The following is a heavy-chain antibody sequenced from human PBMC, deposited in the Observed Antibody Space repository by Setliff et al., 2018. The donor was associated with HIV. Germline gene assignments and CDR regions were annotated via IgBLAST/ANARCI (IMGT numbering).Heavy chain of an antibody. D-gene: IGHD5-12*01. CDR2: IYHSGST. V-gene: IGHV4-38-2*02. J-gene: IGHJ3*02. Sequence: SETLSLTCTVSGYSISSGYYWGWIRQPPGKGLEWIGSIYHSGSTYCNPSLKSRVTISVDTSKNQFSLKLSSVTAADTAVYYWARDSKVATISGGAFDIWGQGTMVTVSS. CDR1: GYSISSGYY. CDR3: ARDSKVATISGGAFDI.